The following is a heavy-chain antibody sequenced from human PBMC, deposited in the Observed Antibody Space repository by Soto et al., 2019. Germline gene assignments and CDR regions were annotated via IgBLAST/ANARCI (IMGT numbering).Heavy chain of an antibody. V-gene: IGHV3-23*01. Sequence: EVQLLESGGGLVQPGGSLRLSCAAAGFTFSSYAMSCVRQAPGKGLEWVSAISGSVGSTYYADSVKGRFTISRDNSKNTLYLQMNSLRAEDTAVYYCAKDLGGYKDYWGQGTLVTVSS. D-gene: IGHD5-12*01. CDR2: ISGSVGST. J-gene: IGHJ4*02. CDR1: GFTFSSYA. CDR3: AKDLGGYKDY.